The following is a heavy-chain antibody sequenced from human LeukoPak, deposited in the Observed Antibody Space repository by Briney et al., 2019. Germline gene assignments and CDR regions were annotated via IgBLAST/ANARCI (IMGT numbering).Heavy chain of an antibody. Sequence: ASVKVSCKASGYTFTGYYMHWVRQAPGQGLEWMGRINPNSGGTNYAQKFQGRVTMTRDTSISTAYMELSRLRSDGTAVYYCASRTGYSGSYWDFDYWGQGTLVTVSS. CDR3: ASRTGYSGSYWDFDY. V-gene: IGHV1-2*06. D-gene: IGHD1-26*01. CDR2: INPNSGGT. CDR1: GYTFTGYY. J-gene: IGHJ4*02.